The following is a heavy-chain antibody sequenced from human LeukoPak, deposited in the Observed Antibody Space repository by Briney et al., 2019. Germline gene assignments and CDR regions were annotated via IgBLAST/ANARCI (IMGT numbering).Heavy chain of an antibody. CDR2: INTNTGNP. V-gene: IGHV7-4-1*02. Sequence: ASVKVSCKASGYTFTSYAMNWVRQAPGQGLEWMGWINTNTGNPTYAQGFTGRFVFSLDTSVSTAYLQISSLKAEDTAVYYCARESPRGYSYGYYYWGQGTLVTVSS. J-gene: IGHJ4*02. CDR1: GYTFTSYA. D-gene: IGHD5-18*01. CDR3: ARESPRGYSYGYYY.